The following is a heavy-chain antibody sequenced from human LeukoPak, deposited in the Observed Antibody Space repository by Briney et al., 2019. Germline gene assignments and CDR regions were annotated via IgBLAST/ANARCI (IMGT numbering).Heavy chain of an antibody. CDR2: IYYSGST. D-gene: IGHD1-26*01. Sequence: SETLSLTCTVSGGSISSSSYYWGWIRQPPGKGLEWIGSIYYSGSTYYNPSPKSRVTISVDTSKNQFSLKLSSVTAADTAVYYCARDLYRVVGAVDYWGQGTLVTVSS. V-gene: IGHV4-39*07. CDR3: ARDLYRVVGAVDY. J-gene: IGHJ4*02. CDR1: GGSISSSSYY.